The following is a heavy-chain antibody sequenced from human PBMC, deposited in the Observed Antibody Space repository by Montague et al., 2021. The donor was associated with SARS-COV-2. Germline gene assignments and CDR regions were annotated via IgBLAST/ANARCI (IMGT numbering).Heavy chain of an antibody. J-gene: IGHJ4*02. CDR3: LRAGGFDNRPPV. V-gene: IGHV4-4*02. CDR2: PSTAGT. D-gene: IGHD5-12*01. Sequence: SETLSLTCAGSLHSVSSGTQARIGRAHLWTPVTTGGGMPSTAGTNYNPSLKSRVTISLDQSKNQFSVELTFVTAADTALYYCLRAGGFDNRPPVWGQGVLVTVSS. CDR1: LHSVSSGTQ.